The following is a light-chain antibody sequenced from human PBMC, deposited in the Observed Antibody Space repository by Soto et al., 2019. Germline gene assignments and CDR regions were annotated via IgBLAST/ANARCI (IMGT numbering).Light chain of an antibody. Sequence: QSVLTQPASVSGSPGQSITISCTGTSSDIGIYNYVSWYQQHPGKAPKLMIYQVTNRPSGVSNRFSGSKSGNTASLTISALQAEDEADYYCSSYTGSTNYDFGTRTKVTVL. CDR2: QVT. CDR1: SSDIGIYNY. CDR3: SSYTGSTNYD. V-gene: IGLV2-14*01. J-gene: IGLJ1*01.